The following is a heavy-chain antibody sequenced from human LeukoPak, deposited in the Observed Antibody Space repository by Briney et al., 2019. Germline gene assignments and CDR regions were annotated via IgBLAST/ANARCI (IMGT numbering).Heavy chain of an antibody. J-gene: IGHJ5*02. Sequence: SGPTLVKPTQTLTLTCTFSGFSLTTNAVGVGWIRQPPRKAPECLPLIYWDDYKRYSPSMKNRLTVTRDTSKSQVVLTMTNMDPVDTATYYCAHRHTPAGTARWFDPWGQGILVIVSS. V-gene: IGHV2-5*02. D-gene: IGHD1-26*01. CDR1: GFSLTTNAVG. CDR3: AHRHTPAGTARWFDP. CDR2: IYWDDYK.